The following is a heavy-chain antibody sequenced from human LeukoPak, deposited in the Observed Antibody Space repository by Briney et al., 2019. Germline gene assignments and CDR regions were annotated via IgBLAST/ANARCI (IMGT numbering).Heavy chain of an antibody. CDR2: IYPADSDT. CDR1: GFSFTNYW. Sequence: GESLQISCKGSGFSFTNYWIGWVRQMPEKGLEWMGIIYPADSDTRYSPSFQGQVTISADKSINTAYLQWSSLKASDTAMYYCAVMNVGTTIVEYWGQGTLVTVSS. CDR3: AVMNVGTTIVEY. J-gene: IGHJ4*02. V-gene: IGHV5-51*01. D-gene: IGHD2/OR15-2a*01.